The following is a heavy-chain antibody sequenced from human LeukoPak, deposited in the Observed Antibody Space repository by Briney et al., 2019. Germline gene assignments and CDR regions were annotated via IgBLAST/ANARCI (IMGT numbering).Heavy chain of an antibody. CDR2: ISGSGGST. CDR1: GFTFSSYA. J-gene: IGHJ4*02. V-gene: IGHV3-23*01. CDR3: AKFRGSSSWYGGDYFDY. Sequence: GGSLRLFCAASGFTFSSYAMSWVRQAPGKGLEWVSAISGSGGSTHYADSVKGRFTISRDNSKNTLYLQMNSLRAEDTAVYYCAKFRGSSSWYGGDYFDYWGQGTLVTISS. D-gene: IGHD6-13*01.